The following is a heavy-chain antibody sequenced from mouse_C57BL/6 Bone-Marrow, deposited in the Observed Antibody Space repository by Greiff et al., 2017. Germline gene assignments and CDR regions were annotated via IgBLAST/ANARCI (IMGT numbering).Heavy chain of an antibody. Sequence: EVQLQQSGPELVKPGASVKVPCKASGYTFTDYNMDWVKQSHGKSLEWIGDINPNNGGTIYNQKCKGKATLTVDKSSSTAYMELRSLTSEDTAVYYCARKLYFWYFDVWCTGTTVTGSS. J-gene: IGHJ1*03. V-gene: IGHV1-18*01. D-gene: IGHD2-12*01. CDR2: INPNNGGT. CDR1: GYTFTDYN. CDR3: ARKLYFWYFDV.